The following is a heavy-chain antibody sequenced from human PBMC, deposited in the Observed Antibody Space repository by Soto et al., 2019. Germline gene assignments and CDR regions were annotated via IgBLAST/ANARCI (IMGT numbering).Heavy chain of an antibody. Sequence: SQTLSLTCAVSGGSISSSNWWSWVRQPPGKGLEWIGEIYHSGSTNYNPSLKSRVTISVDKSKNQFSLKLSSVTAADTAVYYCARCYGSGSSYYYYYGMDVWGQGTTVTVSS. J-gene: IGHJ6*02. D-gene: IGHD3-10*01. V-gene: IGHV4-4*02. CDR1: GGSISSSNW. CDR2: IYHSGST. CDR3: ARCYGSGSSYYYYYGMDV.